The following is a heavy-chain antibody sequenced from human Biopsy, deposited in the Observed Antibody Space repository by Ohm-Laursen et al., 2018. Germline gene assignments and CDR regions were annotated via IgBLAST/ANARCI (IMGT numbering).Heavy chain of an antibody. D-gene: IGHD3-10*01. CDR2: IIPMLGTV. CDR3: ARDTLMAQHLVPGENWFDP. J-gene: IGHJ5*02. Sequence: SVKASCKASGGTLRKYGVTWVRQAPGPGLEWMGGIIPMLGTVQYARKLRGRVTITADKPTSTAYMERTSLTSDDTAVYYCARDTLMAQHLVPGENWFDPWGQGTLVTVSS. V-gene: IGHV1-69*10. CDR1: GGTLRKYG.